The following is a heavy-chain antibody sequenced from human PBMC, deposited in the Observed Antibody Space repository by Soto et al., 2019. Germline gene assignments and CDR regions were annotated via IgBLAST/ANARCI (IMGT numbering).Heavy chain of an antibody. V-gene: IGHV1-2*02. Sequence: GASVKVSCKSSGYAFTGYYIHWVRQAPGQGLEWMGWINPNSGDTNYAQKFQGRVTMTRDPSFSTAYMELSSLRSDDTAVYYCATRYSYVHFWGQGTLVTVSS. D-gene: IGHD5-18*01. CDR3: ATRYSYVHF. J-gene: IGHJ4*02. CDR2: INPNSGDT. CDR1: GYAFTGYY.